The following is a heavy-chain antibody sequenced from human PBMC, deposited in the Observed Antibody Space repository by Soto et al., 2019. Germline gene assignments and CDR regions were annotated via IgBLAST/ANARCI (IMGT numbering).Heavy chain of an antibody. CDR1: GFTFSSYA. CDR2: ISGSGGST. J-gene: IGHJ4*02. CDR3: VRAVGGVSHLDH. Sequence: GGSQRLFCAASGFTFSSYAMSWVRQAPGKGLEWVSAISGSGGSTYYADSVKGRFTISRDNSKNTLYLQMNDLTSEDTAVYFCVRAVGGVSHLDHWGLGNLVTVSS. V-gene: IGHV3-23*01. D-gene: IGHD2-8*02.